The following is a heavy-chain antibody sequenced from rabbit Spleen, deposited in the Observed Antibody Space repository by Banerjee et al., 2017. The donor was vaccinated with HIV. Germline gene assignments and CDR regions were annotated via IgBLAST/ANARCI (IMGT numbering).Heavy chain of an antibody. CDR1: GFSFSSSYW. CDR2: IYSGSSADT. D-gene: IGHD6-1*01. CDR3: ARGYSNGYQNYVNAFSL. Sequence: QQLLEESGGDLVKPGASLTLTCTASGFSFSSSYWICWVRQAPGKGLEWVACIYSGSSADTYYASWAKGRFTISKTSSTTVTLQMTSLTAADTATYFCARGYSNGYQNYVNAFSLWGPGTLVTVS. V-gene: IGHV1S45*01. J-gene: IGHJ4*01.